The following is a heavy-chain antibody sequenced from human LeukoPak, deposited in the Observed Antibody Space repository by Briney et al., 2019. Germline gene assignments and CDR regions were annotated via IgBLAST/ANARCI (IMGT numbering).Heavy chain of an antibody. V-gene: IGHV4-59*11. CDR1: GGSISSHY. J-gene: IGHJ4*02. CDR3: ARIRIAAAGLAFDY. Sequence: SETLSLTCTVSGGSISSHYWSWIRQPPGKGLEWIGYIYYSGSTNYNPSLKRRVTISVDTSKNQFSLKLSSVTAADTAVYYCARIRIAAAGLAFDYRGQGTLVTVSS. CDR2: IYYSGST. D-gene: IGHD6-13*01.